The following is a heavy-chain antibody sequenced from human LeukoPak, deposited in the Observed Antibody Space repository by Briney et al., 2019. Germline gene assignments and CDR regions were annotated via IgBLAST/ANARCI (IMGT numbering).Heavy chain of an antibody. Sequence: SQTLSRTCTVSGGSISSGDYYWSWIRQPPGKGLEWIGYIYYSGSTYYNPSLKSRVTISVDTSNNQYSLKLSSVTAADTAVYYCARLWSGYYYFDYWGQGTLVTVSS. D-gene: IGHD3-3*01. J-gene: IGHJ4*02. CDR3: ARLWSGYYYFDY. CDR1: GGSISSGDYY. CDR2: IYYSGST. V-gene: IGHV4-30-4*08.